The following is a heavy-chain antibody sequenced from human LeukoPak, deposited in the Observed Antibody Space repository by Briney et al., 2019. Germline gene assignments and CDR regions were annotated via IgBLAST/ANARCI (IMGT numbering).Heavy chain of an antibody. CDR1: GGSISSYY. J-gene: IGHJ4*02. D-gene: IGHD6-25*01. CDR3: ARGRLRGFDY. V-gene: IGHV4-59*01. Sequence: AETLSLTCTVSGGSISSYYWSWIRQPPGKGLEWIGYIYYSGSTNYNPSLKSRVTISVDTSKNQFSLKLSSVTAADTAVYYCARGRLRGFDYWGQGTLVTVSS. CDR2: IYYSGST.